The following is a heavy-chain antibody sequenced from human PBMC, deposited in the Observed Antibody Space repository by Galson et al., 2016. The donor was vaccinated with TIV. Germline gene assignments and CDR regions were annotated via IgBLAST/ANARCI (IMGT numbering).Heavy chain of an antibody. CDR1: GYKFTTYW. Sequence: QSGAEVKKPGESLKTSCEGSGYKFTTYWIAWVRQMPGKGLEWMGAIYPGDSDTKYSPSSQGQVTISADKSITTAYLQWSSLKASDTAIYYCARAGGAADYWGQGTLVTVSS. J-gene: IGHJ4*02. CDR2: IYPGDSDT. CDR3: ARAGGAADY. V-gene: IGHV5-51*01. D-gene: IGHD3-10*01.